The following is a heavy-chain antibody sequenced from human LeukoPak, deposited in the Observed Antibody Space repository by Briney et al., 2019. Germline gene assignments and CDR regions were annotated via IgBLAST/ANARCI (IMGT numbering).Heavy chain of an antibody. J-gene: IGHJ4*02. CDR3: ARGVSGSYGALFDS. D-gene: IGHD1-26*01. CDR1: GFTFSNYE. V-gene: IGHV3-48*03. Sequence: GGSLRLSCAASGFTFSNYEMNWVRQAPGEGLEWLSYISGSGNNIYYADSVKGRFTISRDNAKNSLYLQMNSLRAEDTAVYSCARGVSGSYGALFDSWGQGTLVTVSS. CDR2: ISGSGNNI.